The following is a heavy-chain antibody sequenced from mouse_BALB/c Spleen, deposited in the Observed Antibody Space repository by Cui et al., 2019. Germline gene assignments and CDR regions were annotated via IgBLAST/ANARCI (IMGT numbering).Heavy chain of an antibody. V-gene: IGHV1-72*01. CDR1: GYTFTSYW. CDR2: IDPNSGGT. J-gene: IGHJ2*01. Sequence: QVQLQQPTSELFRPRAAVKLPCKASGYTFTSYWMHWVKQRPGRGLEWIGRIDPNSGGTKYNEKFKSKATLTVDKPSSTAYMQLSSLTSEDSAVYYCARYDYYGSSYFDYWGQGTTLTVSS. D-gene: IGHD1-1*01. CDR3: ARYDYYGSSYFDY.